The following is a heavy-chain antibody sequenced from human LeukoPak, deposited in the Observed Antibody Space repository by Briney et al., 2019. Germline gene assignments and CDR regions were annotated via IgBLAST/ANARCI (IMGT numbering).Heavy chain of an antibody. CDR2: IHYRGST. V-gene: IGHV4-59*08. CDR1: GGSISSYY. D-gene: IGHD3-22*01. J-gene: IGHJ4*02. Sequence: SETLSLTCGVSGGSISSYYWSWIRQSPEKGLEWIGYIHYRGSTNYNPSLKSRLTISVNTSKDHFSLKLSSVTAADTAVYYCARHADSSGYYYHFDYWGQGALVTVSS. CDR3: ARHADSSGYYYHFDY.